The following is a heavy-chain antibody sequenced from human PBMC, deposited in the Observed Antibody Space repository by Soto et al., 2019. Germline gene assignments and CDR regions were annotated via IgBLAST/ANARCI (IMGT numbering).Heavy chain of an antibody. V-gene: IGHV1-3*05. Sequence: QVQLVQSGAEEKKPGASVKVSCKASGYTFTSYGMNWVRQAPGQRLEWMGWINAGNGNTKYSQKFQGRVTITRDTSASTAYMELSILRSEDTAVYYCARAPGGPGIAEYWGQGTLVTVSS. CDR1: GYTFTSYG. CDR3: ARAPGGPGIAEY. D-gene: IGHD6-13*01. J-gene: IGHJ4*02. CDR2: INAGNGNT.